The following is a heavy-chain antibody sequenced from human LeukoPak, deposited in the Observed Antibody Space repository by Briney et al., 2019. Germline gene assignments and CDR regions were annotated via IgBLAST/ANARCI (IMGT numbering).Heavy chain of an antibody. J-gene: IGHJ4*02. CDR1: GGSITSDF. CDR2: IYDTGST. V-gene: IGHV4-59*08. Sequence: SETLSLTCTVSGGSITSDFRDWIRQSPGKGPEWIGYIYDTGSTNYNPTLRGRVTISADRSKNQFSLKLSSVTAADTAVYYCARLGSVVRSHYMEGYWGQGTLVTVSS. CDR3: ARLGSVVRSHYMEGY. D-gene: IGHD3-10*02.